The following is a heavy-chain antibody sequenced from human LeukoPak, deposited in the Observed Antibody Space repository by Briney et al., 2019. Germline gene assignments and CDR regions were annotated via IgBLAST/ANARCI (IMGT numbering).Heavy chain of an antibody. Sequence: ASVKVSCKASGYTFTNFGVNWVRQAPGQGLEWLGWISPYTGNTNFAQKVRGRVTLTTDTSTSTAYMELGSLRSDDTAIYYCATSPSPDLWSGSRYFHHWGQGTLVAVSS. J-gene: IGHJ1*01. CDR3: ATSPSPDLWSGSRYFHH. D-gene: IGHD3-3*01. CDR2: ISPYTGNT. CDR1: GYTFTNFG. V-gene: IGHV1-18*01.